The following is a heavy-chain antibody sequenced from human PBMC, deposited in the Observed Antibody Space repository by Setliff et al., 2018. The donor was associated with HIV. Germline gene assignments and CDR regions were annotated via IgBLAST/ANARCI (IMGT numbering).Heavy chain of an antibody. CDR3: ASSVDNYGDNRWFDP. Sequence: ASVKVSCKASGYTFTRYFMHCVRQAPGQGLEWLGMINPSGGSTWYAQKFQGRVTMTGDTSTSTVYMELRSLRSDDTAVYYCASSVDNYGDNRWFDPWGQGTLVTVSS. CDR2: INPSGGST. D-gene: IGHD4-17*01. V-gene: IGHV1-46*01. CDR1: GYTFTRYF. J-gene: IGHJ5*02.